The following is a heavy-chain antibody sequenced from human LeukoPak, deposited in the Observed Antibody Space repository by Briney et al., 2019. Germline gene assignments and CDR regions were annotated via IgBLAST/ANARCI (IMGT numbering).Heavy chain of an antibody. Sequence: SETLSLTCAVYGGSFSDYYWSWIRQPPGKGLEWIGEINHSGTTNYNPSLKSRVTISVDTSKNQFSLKLSSVTAADTAVYYCARGVAAAGTWHYYYYGMDVWXQGTTVTVSS. J-gene: IGHJ6*02. V-gene: IGHV4-34*01. CDR2: INHSGTT. CDR3: ARGVAAAGTWHYYYYGMDV. CDR1: GGSFSDYY. D-gene: IGHD6-13*01.